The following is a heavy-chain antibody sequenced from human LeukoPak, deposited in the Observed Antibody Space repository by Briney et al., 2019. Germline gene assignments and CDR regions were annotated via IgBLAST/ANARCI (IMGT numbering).Heavy chain of an antibody. J-gene: IGHJ4*02. CDR2: ITSSSNYI. V-gene: IGHV3-21*03. CDR1: GFTFSSYN. Sequence: GGSLRLSCAASGFTFSSYNMNWVRQAPGKGLEWVSSITSSSNYIYYADSVKGRFTISRDNAKNSLYVQMNSLRAEDTTVYYCARDCWDYGSGSYCGIDYWGQGTLVTVSS. D-gene: IGHD3-10*01. CDR3: ARDCWDYGSGSYCGIDY.